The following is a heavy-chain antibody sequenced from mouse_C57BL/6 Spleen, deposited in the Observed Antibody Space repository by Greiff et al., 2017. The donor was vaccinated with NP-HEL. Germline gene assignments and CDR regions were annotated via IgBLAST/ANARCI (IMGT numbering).Heavy chain of an antibody. J-gene: IGHJ1*03. CDR1: GNSITSGYG. Sequence: EVQLQESGPGMVKPSQSLSLTCTVTGNSITSGYGWHWIRHFPGNKLEWMGYISYSGSTNYNPSLKSRISITHDTSKNHFFLKLNSVTTEDTATYYCARGTTVVAKDWYFDVWGTGTTVTVSS. CDR3: ARGTTVVAKDWYFDV. CDR2: ISYSGST. D-gene: IGHD1-1*01. V-gene: IGHV3-1*01.